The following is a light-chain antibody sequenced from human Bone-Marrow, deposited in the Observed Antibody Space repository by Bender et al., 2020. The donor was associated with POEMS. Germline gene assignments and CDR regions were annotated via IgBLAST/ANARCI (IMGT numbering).Light chain of an antibody. CDR1: SSDVGGYNY. CDR2: EVS. J-gene: IGLJ2*01. CDR3: CSYASSDTWV. Sequence: QSALTQPPSASGSPGQSVTISCTGTSSDVGGYNYVFWYQQHPGKAPKLIIYEVSKRPSGVSHRFSGSKSGNTASLTISGLQAEDEADYYCCSYASSDTWVFGGGTKLTVL. V-gene: IGLV2-8*01.